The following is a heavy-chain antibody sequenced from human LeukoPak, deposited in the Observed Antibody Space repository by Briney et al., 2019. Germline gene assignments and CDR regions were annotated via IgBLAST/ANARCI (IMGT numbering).Heavy chain of an antibody. CDR1: GYSISSGYY. CDR2: IYHSGST. Sequence: PSETLSLTCTVSGYSISSGYYWGWIRQPPGKGLEWIGSIYHSGSTYYNPSLKSRVTISVDTSKNQFSLKLSSVTAADTAVYYCASYDYVWGSYHDAFDIWGQGTMVTVSS. CDR3: ASYDYVWGSYHDAFDI. D-gene: IGHD3-16*01. V-gene: IGHV4-38-2*02. J-gene: IGHJ3*02.